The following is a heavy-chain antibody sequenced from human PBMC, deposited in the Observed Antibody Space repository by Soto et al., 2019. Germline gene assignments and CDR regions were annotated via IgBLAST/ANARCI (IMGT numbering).Heavy chain of an antibody. CDR3: ARLLVVPAAIRYYYYYGMDV. CDR2: IYYSGST. CDR1: GGSISSYY. Sequence: PSETLSLTCTVSGGSISSYYWSWIRQPPGKGLEWIGYIYYSGSTNYNPSLKSRVTISVDTSKNQFSLKLSSVTAADTAVYYCARLLVVPAAIRYYYYYGMDVWGQGTTVTVSS. D-gene: IGHD2-2*01. V-gene: IGHV4-59*01. J-gene: IGHJ6*02.